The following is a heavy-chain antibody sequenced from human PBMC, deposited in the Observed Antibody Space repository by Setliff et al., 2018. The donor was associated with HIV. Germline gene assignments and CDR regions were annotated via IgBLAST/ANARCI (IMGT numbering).Heavy chain of an antibody. D-gene: IGHD3-10*01. J-gene: IGHJ4*02. CDR1: GGSFTDIGGSFTDYY. CDR2: INHSGST. V-gene: IGHV4-34*01. Sequence: SETLSLTCAVFGGSFTDIGGSFTDYYWIWIRQPPGKGLEWIGEINHSGSTHYNPSLKSRFTISVDTSKNQFSLKVNSVTAADTAVYYCARQRGLRGYYGSNSLYYFDSWGQGTLVTVSS. CDR3: ARQRGLRGYYGSNSLYYFDS.